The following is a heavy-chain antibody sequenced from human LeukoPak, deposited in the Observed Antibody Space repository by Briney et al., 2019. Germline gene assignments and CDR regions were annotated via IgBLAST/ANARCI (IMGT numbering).Heavy chain of an antibody. D-gene: IGHD6-13*01. Sequence: GESLKISCQGLGYSFTSYWIGRVRQMPGKGMEWMGVIYPGDSRVRYNPSFQGQVTLSVGKSTRTAYLQWVSLKASDTAMYYCACRDLSSTWSFPWGQGTLVTVSS. CDR1: GYSFTSYW. J-gene: IGHJ5*02. V-gene: IGHV5-51*01. CDR3: ACRDLSSTWSFP. CDR2: IYPGDSRV.